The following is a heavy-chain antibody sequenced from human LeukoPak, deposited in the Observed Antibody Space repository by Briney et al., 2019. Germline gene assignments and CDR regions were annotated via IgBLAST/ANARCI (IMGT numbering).Heavy chain of an antibody. CDR2: IIPIFGTA. CDR1: GYTFTSYY. V-gene: IGHV1-69*06. CDR3: ARWRNYDILTGDDAFDI. J-gene: IGHJ3*02. Sequence: ASVKVSCKASGYTFTSYYMHWVRQAPGQGLEWMGGIIPIFGTANYAQKFQGRVTITADKSTSTAYMELSSLRSEDTAVYYCARWRNYDILTGDDAFDIWGQGTMVTVSS. D-gene: IGHD3-9*01.